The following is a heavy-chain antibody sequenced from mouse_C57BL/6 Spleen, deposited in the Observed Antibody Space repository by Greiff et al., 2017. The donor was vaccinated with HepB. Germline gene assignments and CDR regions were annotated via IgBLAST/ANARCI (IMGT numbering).Heavy chain of an antibody. CDR3: ARDGAGISYYDY. CDR2: ISYDGSN. CDR1: GYSITSGYY. J-gene: IGHJ2*01. D-gene: IGHD1-1*01. V-gene: IGHV3-6*01. Sequence: EVQLQESGPGLVKPSQSLSLTCSVTGYSITSGYYWNWIRQFPGNKLEWMGYISYDGSNNYNPSLKNRISITRDTSKNQFFLKLNSVTTEDTAKYYCARDGAGISYYDYWGQSTTLTVSS.